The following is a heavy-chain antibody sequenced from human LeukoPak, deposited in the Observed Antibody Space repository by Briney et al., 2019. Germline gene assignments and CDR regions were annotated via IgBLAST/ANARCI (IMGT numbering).Heavy chain of an antibody. V-gene: IGHV3-53*01. CDR2: IYAGGST. Sequence: GGSLRLSCAASGFTVSSNYMSWVRQAPGKGLERVSVIYAGGSTYYADSVKGRFSIPRDNSKNTLYLQMNSLRAEDTAVYYCARSKSRGDYYFDNWGQGTLVTVSS. J-gene: IGHJ4*02. CDR1: GFTVSSNY. D-gene: IGHD2-21*02. CDR3: ARSKSRGDYYFDN.